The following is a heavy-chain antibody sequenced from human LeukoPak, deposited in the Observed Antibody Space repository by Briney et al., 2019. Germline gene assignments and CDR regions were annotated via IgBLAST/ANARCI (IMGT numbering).Heavy chain of an antibody. Sequence: ASVKDSCKASGYTFTSYSISWVRQAPGQGLEWMGWISADNGNTKYVQKLQGRVTMITDTSTSTAYMELRSLRSDGTAVYYCAIVDHDYGDYWFDPWGQGTLVTVSS. CDR1: GYTFTSYS. J-gene: IGHJ5*02. D-gene: IGHD4-17*01. CDR3: AIVDHDYGDYWFDP. CDR2: ISADNGNT. V-gene: IGHV1-18*01.